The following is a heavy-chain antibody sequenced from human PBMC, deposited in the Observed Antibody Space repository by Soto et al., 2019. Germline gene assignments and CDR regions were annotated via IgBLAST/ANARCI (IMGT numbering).Heavy chain of an antibody. CDR3: AKDRGGGFWSGYPSYYYYYGMDV. V-gene: IGHV3-23*01. J-gene: IGHJ6*02. CDR2: ISGSGGST. Sequence: GGSLRLSCAASGFTFSSYAMSWVRHAPGQWLEWVSAISGSGGSTYYADSVKGRFTISRDNSKNTLYLQMNSLRAEDTAVYYCAKDRGGGFWSGYPSYYYYYGMDVWGQGTTVTVSS. D-gene: IGHD3-3*01. CDR1: GFTFSSYA.